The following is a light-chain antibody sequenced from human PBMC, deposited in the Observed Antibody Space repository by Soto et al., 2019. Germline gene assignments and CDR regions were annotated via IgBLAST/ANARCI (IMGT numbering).Light chain of an antibody. J-gene: IGLJ1*01. V-gene: IGLV2-14*01. CDR2: EVS. CDR1: SSDVGGYKY. CDR3: SSYTSSSTLV. Sequence: QSVLTQPASVSGSPGQSITISCTGTSSDVGGYKYLSWYQQHPGKAPKLIIYEVSYRPSGVSNRFSGSKSGNTASLTISGLQAEDVADYYCSSYTSSSTLVFGTGTKLTVL.